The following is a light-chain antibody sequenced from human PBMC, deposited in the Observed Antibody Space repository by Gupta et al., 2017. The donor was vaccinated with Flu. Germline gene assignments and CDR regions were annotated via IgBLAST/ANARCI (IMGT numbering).Light chain of an antibody. J-gene: IGKJ2*01. Sequence: PSYVSASVGDRVTITGRASQAISTWLAWYQQKPGKAPKLLIYDASRLRSGVPSRFSGSGSGTDFTLTISSLQSEDFATYYCQQANSFPYTFGQGTKLEIK. V-gene: IGKV1-12*01. CDR3: QQANSFPYT. CDR2: DAS. CDR1: QAISTW.